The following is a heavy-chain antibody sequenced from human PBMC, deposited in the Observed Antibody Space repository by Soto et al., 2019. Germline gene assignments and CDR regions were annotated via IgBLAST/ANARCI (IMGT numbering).Heavy chain of an antibody. CDR2: IYYDGNS. D-gene: IGHD2-2*02. CDR3: VRDVPPAAIPACYSGLNV. Sequence: SETLSLTCTVSGGFIDSGAYYWSWIRQPPGKGLEWTGYIYYDGNSYYNPSLKSRITISVDTSKNQFSLKLRSVTAADSAVYYCVRDVPPAAIPACYSGLNVWGQGTTVTVSS. CDR1: GGFIDSGAYY. J-gene: IGHJ6*02. V-gene: IGHV4-30-4*01.